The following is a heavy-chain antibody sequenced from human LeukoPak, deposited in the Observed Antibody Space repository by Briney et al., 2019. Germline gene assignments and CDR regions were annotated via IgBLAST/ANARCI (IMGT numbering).Heavy chain of an antibody. V-gene: IGHV4-59*01. CDR1: GASLSSYY. CDR2: IYYSGST. D-gene: IGHD2-2*01. CDR3: ARGIVVVPAAIFHYYYGMDV. Sequence: SETLSLTCTVSGASLSSYYWSWIRQPPGKGLEWIGYIYYSGSTNYNPSLKSRVTISVDTSKNQFSLKLSSVTAADTAVYYCARGIVVVPAAIFHYYYGMDVWGQGTTVTVSS. J-gene: IGHJ6*02.